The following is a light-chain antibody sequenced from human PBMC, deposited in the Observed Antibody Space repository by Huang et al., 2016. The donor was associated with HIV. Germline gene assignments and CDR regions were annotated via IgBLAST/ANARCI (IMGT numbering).Light chain of an antibody. CDR3: QQYNNWPRT. V-gene: IGKV3-15*01. J-gene: IGKJ1*01. Sequence: EIVLTQSPATLSVSPGERATLSCRASRSISSDLAWYQQGPGQAPRLLIHGASTRATGIPARFSGSGSGTEFTLTVSSLQSEDFAIYYCQQYNNWPRTFGQGTKVEI. CDR1: RSISSD. CDR2: GAS.